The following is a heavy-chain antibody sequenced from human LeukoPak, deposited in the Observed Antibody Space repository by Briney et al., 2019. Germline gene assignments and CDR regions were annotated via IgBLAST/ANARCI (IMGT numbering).Heavy chain of an antibody. CDR1: GFTFSSYW. D-gene: IGHD1-26*01. Sequence: GGSLRLSCAASGFTFSSYWMHWVRQAPGKGLEWVGRIRKKVSSYTTEYAASVKGRFTISRDDSKNSLYLQVNSLKTEDTAVYYCVRVQTSGNYYYFDYWGQGTLVTVSS. CDR3: VRVQTSGNYYYFDY. J-gene: IGHJ4*02. CDR2: IRKKVSSYTT. V-gene: IGHV3-72*01.